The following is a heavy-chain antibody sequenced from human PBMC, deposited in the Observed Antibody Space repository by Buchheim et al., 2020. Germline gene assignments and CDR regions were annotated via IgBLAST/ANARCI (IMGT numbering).Heavy chain of an antibody. V-gene: IGHV4-38-2*01. Sequence: QVQLVESGGGLVKPGGSLRLSCAASGFTFSDYYMSWIRQPPGKGLEWIGSIYYSGSTYYNPSLKSRVTISVDTSKNQFSLKLSYVTAADAAVYYCARHFRRKVVLEWLLYGLGYWGQGTL. D-gene: IGHD3-3*01. J-gene: IGHJ4*02. CDR1: GFTFSDYY. CDR3: ARHFRRKVVLEWLLYGLGY. CDR2: IYYSGST.